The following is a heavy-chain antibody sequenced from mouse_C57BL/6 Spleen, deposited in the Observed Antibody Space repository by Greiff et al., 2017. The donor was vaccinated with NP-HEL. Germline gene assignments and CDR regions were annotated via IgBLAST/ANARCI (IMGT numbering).Heavy chain of an antibody. Sequence: EVQLQQSGPELVKPGASVKISCKASGYTFTDYYMNWVKQSHGKSLEWIGDINPNNGGTSYNQKFTGKATLTVDKSSSTAYMELRSLTSEDSAVYYWARVGGYYGYCDVWGKGTTVTVAA. CDR3: ARVGGYYGYCDV. CDR1: GYTFTDYY. J-gene: IGHJ1*03. D-gene: IGHD2-2*01. V-gene: IGHV1-26*01. CDR2: INPNNGGT.